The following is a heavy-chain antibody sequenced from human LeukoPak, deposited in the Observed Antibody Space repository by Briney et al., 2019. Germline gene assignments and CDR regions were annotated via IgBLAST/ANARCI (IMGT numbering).Heavy chain of an antibody. V-gene: IGHV4-34*01. Sequence: SETLSLTCAVHGGPFSGYSWNWIRQPPGMGLEWIGEVNHSGSTNYNPSPKSRVTISVDTAKNQFSLKLSSVTAADTSVYYCARRGYSVYRSRFDYWGQGTLVTVSS. CDR1: GGPFSGYS. CDR3: ARRGYSVYRSRFDY. J-gene: IGHJ4*02. CDR2: VNHSGST. D-gene: IGHD5/OR15-5a*01.